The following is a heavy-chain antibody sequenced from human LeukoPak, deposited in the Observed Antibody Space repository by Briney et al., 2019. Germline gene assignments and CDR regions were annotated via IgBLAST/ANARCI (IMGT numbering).Heavy chain of an antibody. CDR1: GYTFTSYY. Sequence: ASVKVSCKASGYTFTSYYMHWVRQAPGQGLEWMGIINPSGGSTSYAQKFQGRVTMSVDTSKNQFSLKLSSVTAADTAVYYCARDSDGSGSYFHWGQGTLVTVSS. CDR2: INPSGGST. D-gene: IGHD3-10*01. CDR3: ARDSDGSGSYFH. V-gene: IGHV1-46*01. J-gene: IGHJ4*02.